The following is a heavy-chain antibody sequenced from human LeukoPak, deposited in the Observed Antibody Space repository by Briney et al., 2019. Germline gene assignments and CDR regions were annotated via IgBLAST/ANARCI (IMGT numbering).Heavy chain of an antibody. CDR1: GFTFSGSA. D-gene: IGHD3-10*01. V-gene: IGHV3-73*01. Sequence: PGGSLRLSCAASGFTFSGSAMHWVRQASGKGLEWVGRIRSKANSYATAYAASVKGRFTISRDDSKNPAYLQMNSLKTEDTAVYYCTRQVDYYGSGYYYYYMDVWGKGTTVTISS. CDR3: TRQVDYYGSGYYYYYMDV. CDR2: IRSKANSYAT. J-gene: IGHJ6*03.